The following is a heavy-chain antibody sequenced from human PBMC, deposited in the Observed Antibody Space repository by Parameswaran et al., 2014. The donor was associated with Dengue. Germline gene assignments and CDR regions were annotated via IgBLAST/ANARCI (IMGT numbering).Heavy chain of an antibody. V-gene: IGHV1-2*02. D-gene: IGHD6-19*01. CDR2: INPNSGGT. J-gene: IGHJ4*02. CDR1: GYTFTGYY. Sequence: ASVKVSCKASGYTFTGYYMHWVRQAPGQGLEWMGWINPNSGGTNYAQKFQGRVTMTRDTSISTAYMELSRLRSDDTAVYYCARVAPGEETSSGWYDYWGQGTLVTVSS. CDR3: ARVAPGEETSSGWYDY.